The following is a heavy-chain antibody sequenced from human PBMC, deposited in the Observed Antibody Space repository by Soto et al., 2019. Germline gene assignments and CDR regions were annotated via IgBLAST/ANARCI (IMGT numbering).Heavy chain of an antibody. D-gene: IGHD3-3*01. CDR2: IYNGGST. CDR1: GDSGSSVGFH. Sequence: SETLSLTCTVSGDSGSSVGFHWAWLRRPPGKGLECIGYIYNGGSTYYRPPLESRMHTSLDATRNHYSLRLTSVTAADTAVYFCARAPVGLDTISYFDYWGQGKLVNDSS. V-gene: IGHV4-30-4*01. CDR3: ARAPVGLDTISYFDY. J-gene: IGHJ4*02.